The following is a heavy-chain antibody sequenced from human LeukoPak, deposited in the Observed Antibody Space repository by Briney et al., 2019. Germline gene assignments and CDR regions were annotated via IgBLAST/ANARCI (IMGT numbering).Heavy chain of an antibody. CDR2: IYYSGST. CDR3: ARQYHSSSPPDY. CDR1: GGSISSYY. V-gene: IGHV4-39*01. J-gene: IGHJ4*02. D-gene: IGHD6-6*01. Sequence: SETLSLTCTVSGGSISSYYWGWIRQPPGKGLEWIGSIYYSGSTYYNPSLESRVTISVDTSKNQFSLKLSSVTAADTAVYYCARQYHSSSPPDYWGQGTLVTVSS.